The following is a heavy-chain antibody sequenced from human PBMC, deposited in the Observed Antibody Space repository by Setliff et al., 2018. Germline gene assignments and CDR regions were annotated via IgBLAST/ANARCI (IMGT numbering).Heavy chain of an antibody. V-gene: IGHV5-51*01. Sequence: PGESLKISCKGSGYTFSNYWVGWVRQMPGKGLEWMGVIYAGDSDTRYSPSFQGQVTFSADKSISTAYLQWSTLKASDTAMYYCARLGSSNWYNDVFDFWGPGTMVTVSS. CDR3: ARLGSSNWYNDVFDF. CDR2: IYAGDSDT. J-gene: IGHJ3*01. D-gene: IGHD6-13*01. CDR1: GYTFSNYW.